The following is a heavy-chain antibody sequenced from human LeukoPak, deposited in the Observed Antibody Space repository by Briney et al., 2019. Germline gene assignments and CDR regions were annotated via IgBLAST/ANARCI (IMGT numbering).Heavy chain of an antibody. CDR2: MNPNSGNT. Sequence: ASVNVSCKASGYTFTSYDINWVRQATGQGLERMGWMNPNSGNTGYAQKFQGRVTITRNTSISTAYMELSSLRSEDTAVYYCARHSSSLNWFDPWGQGTLVTVSS. CDR1: GYTFTSYD. CDR3: ARHSSSLNWFDP. J-gene: IGHJ5*02. V-gene: IGHV1-8*03. D-gene: IGHD6-6*01.